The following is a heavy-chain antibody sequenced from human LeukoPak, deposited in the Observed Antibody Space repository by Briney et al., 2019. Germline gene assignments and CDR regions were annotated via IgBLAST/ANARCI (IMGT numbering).Heavy chain of an antibody. D-gene: IGHD3-10*01. J-gene: IGHJ4*02. Sequence: GGSLNLSCAASGFTFRNYGMHWVRLAPGKKLASMAFIRDDGSIKYYVDSVKGRFTVSRDNSKNTLYLQMNSLRAEDTAIYYCAKDVNVGGDYFDYWGQGTLVTVSP. CDR3: AKDVNVGGDYFDY. CDR1: GFTFRNYG. V-gene: IGHV3-30*02. CDR2: IRDDGSIK.